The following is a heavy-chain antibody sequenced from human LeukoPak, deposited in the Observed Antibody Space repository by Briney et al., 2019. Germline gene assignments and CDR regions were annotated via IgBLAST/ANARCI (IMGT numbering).Heavy chain of an antibody. CDR2: ISAYNGNT. D-gene: IGHD1-1*01. CDR1: GYTFTSYG. CDR3: ARDTRAFLLTGTLDY. J-gene: IGHJ4*02. Sequence: ASVKVSCKASGYTFTSYGISWVRQAPGQGLEWMGWISAYNGNTNYAQKLQGRVTMTTDTSTSTAYMELRSLRSDDTAVYYCARDTRAFLLTGTLDYWGQGTLVTVSS. V-gene: IGHV1-18*01.